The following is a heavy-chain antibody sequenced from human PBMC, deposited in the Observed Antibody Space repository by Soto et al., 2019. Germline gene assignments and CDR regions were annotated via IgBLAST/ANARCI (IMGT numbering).Heavy chain of an antibody. V-gene: IGHV3-33*01. CDR2: IWYDGSNK. J-gene: IGHJ4*02. Sequence: GGSLRLSCAASGFTFSSYGMHWVRQAPGKGLEWVAVIWYDGSNKYYADSVKGRFTISRDNSKNTLYLQMNSLRAEDTAVYYCARDALAARPDAVYFDYWGQGTLVTVSS. CDR1: GFTFSSYG. CDR3: ARDALAARPDAVYFDY. D-gene: IGHD6-6*01.